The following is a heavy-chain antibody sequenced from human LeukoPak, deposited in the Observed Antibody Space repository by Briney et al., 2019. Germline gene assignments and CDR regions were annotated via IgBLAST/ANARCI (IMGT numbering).Heavy chain of an antibody. J-gene: IGHJ5*02. Sequence: GGSLRLSCAASGFTFSSSGMHWVRQAPGKGLEWVAVIWYDGSNKYYADSVKGRFTISRDNSKNTLYLQMNSLRAEDTAVYYCARDRMRQQRNWFDPWGQGTLVTVSS. V-gene: IGHV3-33*08. CDR2: IWYDGSNK. CDR3: ARDRMRQQRNWFDP. CDR1: GFTFSSSG. D-gene: IGHD6-13*01.